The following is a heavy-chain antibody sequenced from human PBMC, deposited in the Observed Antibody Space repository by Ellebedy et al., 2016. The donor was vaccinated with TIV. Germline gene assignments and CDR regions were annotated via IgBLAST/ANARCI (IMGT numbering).Heavy chain of an antibody. CDR2: ISPDWSGT. CDR3: AKTMVTGFDP. D-gene: IGHD4/OR15-4a*01. V-gene: IGHV3-74*01. CDR1: GFTFSTYW. Sequence: PGGSLRLSCAASGFTFSTYWMHWVRQTPEKGLVWVSRISPDWSGTIYADSVKGRFRVSRDNAKNILYLEMNSLRVKYTAVYYCAKTMVTGFDPWGRGIQVTVSS. J-gene: IGHJ5*02.